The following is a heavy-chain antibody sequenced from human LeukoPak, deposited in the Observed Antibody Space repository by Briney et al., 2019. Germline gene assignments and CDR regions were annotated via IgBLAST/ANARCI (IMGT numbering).Heavy chain of an antibody. D-gene: IGHD3-16*01. CDR3: AASSGVTLGRF. V-gene: IGHV4-59*01. Sequence: SETLSLTCTVSGGSISSYYWSWIRQPPGKGLEWIGYIYYSGSTNYNPSLKSRVTISVDTSKNQFSLKLSSVTATDTAVYYCAASSGVTLGRFWGQGALVTVSS. CDR1: GGSISSYY. J-gene: IGHJ4*02. CDR2: IYYSGST.